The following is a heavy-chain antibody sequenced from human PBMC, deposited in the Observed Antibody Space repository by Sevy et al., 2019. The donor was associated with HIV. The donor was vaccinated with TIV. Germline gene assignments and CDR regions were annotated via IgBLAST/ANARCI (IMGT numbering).Heavy chain of an antibody. Sequence: SETLSLTCTVSGGSISSYYWSWIRQPPGKGLEWIGYIYYSGSTNYNPSLKSRVTISVDTSKNQFSLKLGSVTAADTAVYYCARLSITGTILWFDPWGQGTLVTVSS. V-gene: IGHV4-59*08. CDR1: GGSISSYY. CDR2: IYYSGST. CDR3: ARLSITGTILWFDP. D-gene: IGHD1-7*01. J-gene: IGHJ5*02.